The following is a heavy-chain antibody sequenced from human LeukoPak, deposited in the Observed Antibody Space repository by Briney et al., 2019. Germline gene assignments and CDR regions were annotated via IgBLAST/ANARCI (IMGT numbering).Heavy chain of an antibody. CDR3: AKGLYGDTFLNWFDP. J-gene: IGHJ5*02. V-gene: IGHV3-23*01. CDR2: ISDSGVST. D-gene: IGHD2-21*01. CDR1: GFTFSSYA. Sequence: GGSLRLSCAASGFTFSSYAMSWVRQAPGKGLKWVSGISDSGVSTYYTDSVKGRFTFSRDNSKNTMFLQMKSLRAEDTAVYYCAKGLYGDTFLNWFDPWGQGTLVTVSS.